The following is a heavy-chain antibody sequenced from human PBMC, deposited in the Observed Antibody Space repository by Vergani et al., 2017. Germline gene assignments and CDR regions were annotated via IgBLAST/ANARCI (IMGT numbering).Heavy chain of an antibody. V-gene: IGHV3-9*01. CDR3: AKDQGTSKYYYDSLGAHDAFDI. CDR2: ISWNCGSI. CDR1: GFTFDDYD. J-gene: IGHJ3*02. D-gene: IGHD3-22*01. Sequence: EVQLVESGGGLVQPGRSLRLSCAASGFTFDDYDMHWVRQAPGKGLEWDSGISWNCGSIAYADSVKGRFTISRDNATNALYLQMDSLSAEDTALDYCAKDQGTSKYYYDSLGAHDAFDIWGQGTMVTGSA.